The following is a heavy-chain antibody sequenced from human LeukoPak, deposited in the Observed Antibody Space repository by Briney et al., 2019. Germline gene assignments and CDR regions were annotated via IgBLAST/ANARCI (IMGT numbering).Heavy chain of an antibody. CDR1: GGSISSYY. V-gene: IGHV4-59*12. CDR2: IYYSGST. D-gene: IGHD3-22*01. Sequence: SETLSLTCTVSGGSISSYYWSWIRQPPGKGLEWIGYIYYSGSTNYNPSLKSRVTISVDKSKNQFSLKLSSVTAADTAVYYCARILTPDYYDSSGYYPPLRYFDYWGQGTLVTVSS. J-gene: IGHJ4*02. CDR3: ARILTPDYYDSSGYYPPLRYFDY.